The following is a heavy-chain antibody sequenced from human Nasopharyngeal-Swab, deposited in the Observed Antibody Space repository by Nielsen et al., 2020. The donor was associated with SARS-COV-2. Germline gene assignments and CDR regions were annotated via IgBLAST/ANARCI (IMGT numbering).Heavy chain of an antibody. CDR1: GFTFSSYW. D-gene: IGHD1-1*01. V-gene: IGHV3-7*04. CDR3: ARGRNWSFDY. J-gene: IGHJ4*02. Sequence: GESLKISCAASGFTFSSYWMNWVRQAPGKGLEWVANIKQDGSEKPYVDSVRGRFTISRDNAKNSVYLQMNSLRAEDTAVYYCARGRNWSFDYWGQGTLVTVSA. CDR2: IKQDGSEK.